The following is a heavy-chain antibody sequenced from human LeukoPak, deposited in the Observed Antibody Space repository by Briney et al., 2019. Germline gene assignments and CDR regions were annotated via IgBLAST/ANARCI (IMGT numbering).Heavy chain of an antibody. CDR2: IYWDDGK. CDR3: AHKRAATYGSGSYSLSWFDP. D-gene: IGHD3-10*01. V-gene: IGHV2-5*02. J-gene: IGHJ5*02. Sequence: SGPALVKPTQTLTLTCTFSGFSLDTSGEGVAWIRQAPGKALEWLAVIYWDDGKRFSPSLKRRLTITKDTSKNQVVLTVVNMDPVDTATYFCAHKRAATYGSGSYSLSWFDPWGQGTVVTASS. CDR1: GFSLDTSGEG.